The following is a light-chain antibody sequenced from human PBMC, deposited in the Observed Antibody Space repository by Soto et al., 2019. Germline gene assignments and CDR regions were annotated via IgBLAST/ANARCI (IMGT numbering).Light chain of an antibody. CDR2: DVD. J-gene: IGLJ1*01. CDR3: SSFTNSSLLGV. Sequence: QSVLTQPASVSGSPGQSITISCTGTSSDVGSYNYVSWYQHHPGKAPKLVIYDVDDRPSGVSNRFSGSKSGNTASLTISGLQAEDEADYYCSSFTNSSLLGVFGTGTKLTVL. CDR1: SSDVGSYNY. V-gene: IGLV2-14*03.